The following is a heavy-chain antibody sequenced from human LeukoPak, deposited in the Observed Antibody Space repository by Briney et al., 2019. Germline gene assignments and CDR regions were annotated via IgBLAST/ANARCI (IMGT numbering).Heavy chain of an antibody. CDR3: ASMLGSGSVSYLFDF. J-gene: IGHJ4*02. CDR1: VGSISSGNW. V-gene: IGHV4-4*02. Sequence: SSETLSLTCAVSVGSISSGNWWSWVRQSPGKGLEWIGEIYHNGTPNYNPPLKSRVTMSVDTSKNQFSLKLSSVTAADTAVYYCASMLGSGSVSYLFDFWGQGTQVTVSS. CDR2: IYHNGTP. D-gene: IGHD3-10*01.